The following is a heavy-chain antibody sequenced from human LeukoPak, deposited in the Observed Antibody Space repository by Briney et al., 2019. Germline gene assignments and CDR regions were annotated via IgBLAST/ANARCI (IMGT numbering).Heavy chain of an antibody. D-gene: IGHD3/OR15-3a*01. J-gene: IGHJ4*02. CDR1: GGSVSSGSYY. Sequence: PSETLSLTCTVSGGSVSSGSYYWSWIRQPPGKGLEWIGYIHYSGSTNYNPSLKSRVTISVDTSKNQFSLKLSSVTAADTAVYYCARESSQRWTFDYWGQGTLVTVSS. CDR2: IHYSGST. CDR3: ARESSQRWTFDY. V-gene: IGHV4-61*01.